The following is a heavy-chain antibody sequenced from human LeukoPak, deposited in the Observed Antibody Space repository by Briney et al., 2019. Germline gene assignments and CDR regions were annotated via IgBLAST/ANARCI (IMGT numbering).Heavy chain of an antibody. Sequence: GGSLRLSCAASGFTFSSYAMSWVRQAPGRGREWVSATSGSGGTTYYADSVKGRFTISRDNSKNTLYLQMNSLRAEDMAVYYCAKVAPGGWYGGAFDIWGQGTMVTVSS. J-gene: IGHJ3*02. D-gene: IGHD6-19*01. CDR1: GFTFSSYA. CDR3: AKVAPGGWYGGAFDI. V-gene: IGHV3-23*01. CDR2: TSGSGGTT.